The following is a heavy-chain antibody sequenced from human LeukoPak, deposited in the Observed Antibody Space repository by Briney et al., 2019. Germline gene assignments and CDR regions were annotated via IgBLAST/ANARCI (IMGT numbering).Heavy chain of an antibody. J-gene: IGHJ5*02. CDR1: GGSISSSAVY. CDR2: VFTSGRP. CDR3: AKGGYGSEPGAS. D-gene: IGHD3-10*01. Sequence: SQTLSLTCTVSGGSISSSAVYWSWLRQHPVKGLEWFGYVFTSGRPYYNPSLKSRLTISIDTSKNQSSLNVSSVTTADTAIYYCAKGGYGSEPGASWGQGTLLTVSS. V-gene: IGHV4-31*03.